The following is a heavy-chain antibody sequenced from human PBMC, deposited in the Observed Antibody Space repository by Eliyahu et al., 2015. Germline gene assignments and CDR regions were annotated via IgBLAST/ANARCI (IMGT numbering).Heavy chain of an antibody. CDR1: GFTFSYHW. Sequence: EVQLVESGGGIVQPGGSLRLSCGASGFTFSYHWLNWVRQVPGQGLXWVSRINTDGTITLYADAVKGRFTISRDNAKNTLYLQMTSLRVEDTAIYYCVRDQGTTNCPGCDWFGRWGQGTLVTVSS. V-gene: IGHV3-74*01. D-gene: IGHD7-27*01. CDR3: VRDQGTTNCPGCDWFGR. CDR2: INTDGTIT. J-gene: IGHJ5*02.